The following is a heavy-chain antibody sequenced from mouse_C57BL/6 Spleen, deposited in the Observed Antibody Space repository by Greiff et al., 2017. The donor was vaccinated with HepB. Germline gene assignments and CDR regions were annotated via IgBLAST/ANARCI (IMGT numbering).Heavy chain of an antibody. CDR2: INPSTGGT. V-gene: IGHV1-42*01. Sequence: VQLQQSGPELVKPGASVKISCKASGYSFTGYYMNWVKQSPEKSLEWIGEINPSTGGTTYNQKFKAKATLTVDKSSSTAYMQLKSLTSEDSAVYYCASLYYYGSHYYFDYWGQGTTLTVSS. D-gene: IGHD1-1*01. CDR3: ASLYYYGSHYYFDY. J-gene: IGHJ2*01. CDR1: GYSFTGYY.